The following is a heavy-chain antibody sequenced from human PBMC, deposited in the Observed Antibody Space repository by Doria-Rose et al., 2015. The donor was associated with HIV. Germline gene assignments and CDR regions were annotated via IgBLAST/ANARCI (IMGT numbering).Heavy chain of an antibody. Sequence: VQLVQSGGGLVQPGRSLRLSCVGSGFSFESYAMHWVRLAPGKGLEWVAGFSWDSGAKGNADSVEVRFTISRDNAKKSVYLEMRSLRPEDTAFYYCAKAPIIGPKYYFYMDVWGKGTSVTVSS. D-gene: IGHD3-3*01. CDR1: GFSFESYA. J-gene: IGHJ6*03. V-gene: IGHV3-9*01. CDR3: AKAPIIGPKYYFYMDV. CDR2: FSWDSGAK.